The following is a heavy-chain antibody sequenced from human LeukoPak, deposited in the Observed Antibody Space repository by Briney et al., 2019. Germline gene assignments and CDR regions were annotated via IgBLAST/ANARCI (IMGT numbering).Heavy chain of an antibody. V-gene: IGHV3-23*01. Sequence: GGSLRLSCAASGFTFSSYGMSWVRQAPGKGLEWVSAISGSGGSTYYADSVKGRFTISRDNSKNTLYLQMNRLRAEDTAVYYCANSVQNYYYYMDVWGKGTTVTISS. D-gene: IGHD1-1*01. CDR1: GFTFSSYG. CDR3: ANSVQNYYYYMDV. J-gene: IGHJ6*03. CDR2: ISGSGGST.